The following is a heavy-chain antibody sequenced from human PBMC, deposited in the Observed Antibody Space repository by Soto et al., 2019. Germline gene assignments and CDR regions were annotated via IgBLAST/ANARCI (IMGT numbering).Heavy chain of an antibody. CDR3: AKEIIAVSGPWDFDK. D-gene: IGHD6-19*01. Sequence: QVQLVESGGGEVQPGRSLRLSCVASGFTFSSYGMSWVRQAPGKGLEWVAIISYDGSLKYYGDSVKGRFTISRDNSRNTLYLQMDSLRAEDTAVYYCAKEIIAVSGPWDFDKWGQGTLVTVSS. CDR2: ISYDGSLK. J-gene: IGHJ4*02. V-gene: IGHV3-30*18. CDR1: GFTFSSYG.